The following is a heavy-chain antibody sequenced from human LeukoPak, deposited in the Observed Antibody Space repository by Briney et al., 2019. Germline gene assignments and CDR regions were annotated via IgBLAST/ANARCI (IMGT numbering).Heavy chain of an antibody. V-gene: IGHV3-9*01. Sequence: GGSLRLSCAASGFTFDDYAMYWVRQAPGKGLEWVSGISWNSGSIGYADSVKGRFTISRDNAKNSLYLQMNSLRAEDTAVYYCAKAPLVGATPHFDYWGQGTLVTVSS. CDR1: GFTFDDYA. CDR3: AKAPLVGATPHFDY. CDR2: ISWNSGSI. D-gene: IGHD1-26*01. J-gene: IGHJ4*02.